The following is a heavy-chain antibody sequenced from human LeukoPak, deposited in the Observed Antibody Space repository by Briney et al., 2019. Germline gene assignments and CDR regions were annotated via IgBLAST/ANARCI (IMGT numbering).Heavy chain of an antibody. CDR1: GFTFSDYY. J-gene: IGHJ4*02. D-gene: IGHD3-16*02. CDR3: TTGHSYYDYVWGSYRFIDY. Sequence: AGGSLRLSCAASGFTFSDYYMSWVRQAPGKGLEWVGRIKSKADGGTTDYAAPVKGRFTISRDDSKNTLYLQMNSLKTEDTALYYCTTGHSYYDYVWGSYRFIDYWGQGTLVTVSS. V-gene: IGHV3-15*01. CDR2: IKSKADGGTT.